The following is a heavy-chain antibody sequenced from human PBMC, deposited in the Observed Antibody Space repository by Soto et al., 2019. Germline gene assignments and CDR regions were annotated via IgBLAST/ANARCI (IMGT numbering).Heavy chain of an antibody. Sequence: GGSLRLSCAASGFTFDNYGMNWVRQAPGKGLEWVSYISSSGSSRYYADSVKGRFTISRDNAKKSLYLQMNSLRAEDTAVYYCAKEGTTINHFHYWGQGALVTVSS. CDR3: AKEGTTINHFHY. V-gene: IGHV3-48*03. D-gene: IGHD3-3*01. CDR1: GFTFDNYG. CDR2: ISSSGSSR. J-gene: IGHJ4*02.